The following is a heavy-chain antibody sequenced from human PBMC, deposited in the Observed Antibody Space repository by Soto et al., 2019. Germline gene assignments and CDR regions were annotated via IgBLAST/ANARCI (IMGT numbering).Heavy chain of an antibody. CDR2: IYYSGRT. V-gene: IGHV4-39*01. D-gene: IGHD2-21*02. Sequence: GESRSSKKYYWGWIRQPPGKGLEWIGSIYYSGRTYYNPSFKSRVTISIDTSKNQFSLKLSSVTATDTAVYYCARQRTTVVTQAYFDHWGQGALVTVSS. J-gene: IGHJ4*02. CDR1: GESRSSKKYY. CDR3: ARQRTTVVTQAYFDH.